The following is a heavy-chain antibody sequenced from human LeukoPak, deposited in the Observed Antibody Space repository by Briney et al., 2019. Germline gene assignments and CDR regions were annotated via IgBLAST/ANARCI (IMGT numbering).Heavy chain of an antibody. CDR3: VTLVAAAGFEF. CDR1: GFIFSDYS. D-gene: IGHD6-13*01. V-gene: IGHV3-21*01. CDR2: ISSRSSYI. J-gene: IGHJ4*02. Sequence: GGSLRLSCAASGFIFSDYSMNWVRQAPGKGLEWVSSISSRSSYIYYADSLKGRFTISRDNAKNSLYLQMNSLRAEDTAVYYCVTLVAAAGFEFWGQGTLVTVSS.